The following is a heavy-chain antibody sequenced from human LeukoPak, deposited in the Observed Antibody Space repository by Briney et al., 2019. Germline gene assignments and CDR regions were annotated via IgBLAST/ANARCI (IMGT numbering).Heavy chain of an antibody. Sequence: ASVKVSCKASGYTFTGYYMHWVRQAPGQGLEWMGWINPNSGGTNYAQKFQGRVTMTRDTSISTAYMELSRLRSDDTAVYYCARVNVGSGSYYNTPKYYFDYWGQGTLVTVSS. CDR3: ARVNVGSGSYYNTPKYYFDY. D-gene: IGHD3-10*01. CDR1: GYTFTGYY. J-gene: IGHJ4*02. CDR2: INPNSGGT. V-gene: IGHV1-2*02.